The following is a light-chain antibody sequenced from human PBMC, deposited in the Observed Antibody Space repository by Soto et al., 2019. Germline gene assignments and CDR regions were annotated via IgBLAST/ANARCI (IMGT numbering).Light chain of an antibody. J-gene: IGLJ1*01. Sequence: QSALTQPPSTSGTPGQRVTISCSGSSSNIGRNTVNWYQHLPGTAPKLLIYSNNQRPSGVPDRFSGSKSGTSASLAVSGLQSEDEADYYCAAWDGSLNGYVFGTGTKVTVL. CDR2: SNN. V-gene: IGLV1-44*01. CDR3: AAWDGSLNGYV. CDR1: SSNIGRNT.